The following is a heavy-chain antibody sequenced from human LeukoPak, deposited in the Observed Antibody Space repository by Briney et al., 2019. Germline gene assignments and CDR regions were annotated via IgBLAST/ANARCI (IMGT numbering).Heavy chain of an antibody. J-gene: IGHJ3*02. V-gene: IGHV1-46*01. CDR2: INLSDDST. Sequence: EASVKVSCKASGYSLSRYFMHWVRHAPGQGLEWVGVINLSDDSTSYAQKFQGRVTMTRDTSTSTVYMELSSLRSEDTAVYYCARAMDTAMANAFDIWGQGTMVTVSS. CDR3: ARAMDTAMANAFDI. CDR1: GYSLSRYF. D-gene: IGHD5-18*01.